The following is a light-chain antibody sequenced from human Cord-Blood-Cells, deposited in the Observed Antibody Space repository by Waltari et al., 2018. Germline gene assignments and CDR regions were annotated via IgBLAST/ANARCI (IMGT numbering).Light chain of an antibody. CDR1: SSDVGGSNY. J-gene: IGLJ3*02. Sequence: QSALTQPASVSGSPGQSITISCTGTSSDVGGSNYVSWYQQHPVKAPKLMIYDVSNRPSGVSNRFSGSKSGNTASLTISGLQAEDEADYYCSSYTSSSTWVFGGGTKLTVL. V-gene: IGLV2-14*03. CDR2: DVS. CDR3: SSYTSSSTWV.